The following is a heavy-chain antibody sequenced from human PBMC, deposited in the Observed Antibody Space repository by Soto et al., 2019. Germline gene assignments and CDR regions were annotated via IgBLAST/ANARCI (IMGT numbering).Heavy chain of an antibody. J-gene: IGHJ4*02. CDR2: IMPIFDTS. V-gene: IGHV1-69*06. CDR3: ASGFDFWSGSKVRGYSSDN. CDR1: GGTFVSYA. D-gene: IGHD3-3*01. Sequence: SVKVSCKASGGTFVSYAFSWVRQAPGQGLEWVGEIMPIFDTSNYAQKLQGRVTLTADKSTSTVYMELSSLRSEDTAVYYCASGFDFWSGSKVRGYSSDNWGQGTLVTVSS.